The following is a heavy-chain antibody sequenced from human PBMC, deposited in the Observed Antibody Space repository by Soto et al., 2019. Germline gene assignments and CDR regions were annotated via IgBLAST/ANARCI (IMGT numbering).Heavy chain of an antibody. CDR2: ISGSGGST. D-gene: IGHD3-22*01. CDR1: GFTFSSYA. Sequence: GGSLRLSCAASGFTFSSYAMSWARQAPGKGLEWVSAISGSGGSTYYADSVKGRFTISRDNSKNTLYLQMNSLRAEDTAVYYCAKGRITMIVVVITDAFDIWGQGTMVTVSS. J-gene: IGHJ3*02. V-gene: IGHV3-23*01. CDR3: AKGRITMIVVVITDAFDI.